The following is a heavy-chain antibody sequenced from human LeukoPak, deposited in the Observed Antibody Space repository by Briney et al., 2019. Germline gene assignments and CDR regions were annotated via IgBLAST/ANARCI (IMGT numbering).Heavy chain of an antibody. CDR1: GFTFSSYG. J-gene: IGHJ4*02. CDR3: AKEKGITMVRGVTDSFDY. Sequence: PGGSLRLSCAASGFTFSSYGMHWVRQAPGKGLEWVAVISYDGSNKYYADSVKGRFTISRVNSKNTLYLQMNSLRAEDTAVYYCAKEKGITMVRGVTDSFDYWGQGTLVTVSS. V-gene: IGHV3-30*18. CDR2: ISYDGSNK. D-gene: IGHD3-10*01.